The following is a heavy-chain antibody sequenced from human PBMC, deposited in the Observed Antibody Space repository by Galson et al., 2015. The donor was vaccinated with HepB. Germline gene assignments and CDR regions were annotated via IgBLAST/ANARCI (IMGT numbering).Heavy chain of an antibody. CDR2: TYFSGTT. V-gene: IGHV4-61*02. D-gene: IGHD6-19*01. CDR1: GASVNNGLYS. CDR3: ARGTGWSPEGY. Sequence: TLSLNCSVSGASVNNGLYSWTWIRQPAGKGLEWIGRTYFSGTTDYNPSLKARVSISIDTSKNQFSLRLTAVTAADTAVYYCARGTGWSPEGYWGQGILVAVSS. J-gene: IGHJ4*02.